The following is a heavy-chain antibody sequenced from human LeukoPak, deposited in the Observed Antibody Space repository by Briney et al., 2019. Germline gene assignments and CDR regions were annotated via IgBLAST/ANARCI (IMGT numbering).Heavy chain of an antibody. J-gene: IGHJ6*02. CDR3: ARDRLVTYYDILTGYYKTNYYYGMDV. V-gene: IGHV1-2*02. D-gene: IGHD3-9*01. CDR2: INPNSGGT. Sequence: GPSVKVSCKASGYTFTGYYMHWVRQAPGQGLEWMGWINPNSGGTNYAQKFQGRVTMTRDTSISTAYMERSRLRSDDTAVYYCARDRLVTYYDILTGYYKTNYYYGMDVWGQGTTVTVSS. CDR1: GYTFTGYY.